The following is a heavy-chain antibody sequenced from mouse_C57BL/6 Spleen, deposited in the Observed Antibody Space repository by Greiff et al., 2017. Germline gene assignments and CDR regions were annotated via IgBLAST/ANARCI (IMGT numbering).Heavy chain of an antibody. CDR2: IHPNSGST. CDR3: AKISALYAMDY. V-gene: IGHV1-64*01. Sequence: QVQLQQPGAELVKPGASVKLSCKASGYTFTSYWMHWVKRRPGQGLEWIGMIHPNSGSTNYNEKFKSKATLTVDKSSSTAYMQLSSLTSEDSAVYYCAKISALYAMDYWGQGTSVTVSS. CDR1: GYTFTSYW. J-gene: IGHJ4*01.